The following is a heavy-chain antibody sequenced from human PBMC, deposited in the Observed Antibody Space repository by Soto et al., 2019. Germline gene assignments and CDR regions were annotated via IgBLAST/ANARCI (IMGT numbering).Heavy chain of an antibody. CDR1: GSTFTGYY. CDR2: INPNNGGT. V-gene: IGHV1-2*02. Sequence: ASVKVSCKASGSTFTGYYIHWVRQAPGQGLEWMGWINPNNGGTKYAQNFQGSVTMTRDTSISTAYMELSRLRSDDTAVYYCASASGVYDAFDIWGKGTMVPVS. D-gene: IGHD4-17*01. CDR3: ASASGVYDAFDI. J-gene: IGHJ3*02.